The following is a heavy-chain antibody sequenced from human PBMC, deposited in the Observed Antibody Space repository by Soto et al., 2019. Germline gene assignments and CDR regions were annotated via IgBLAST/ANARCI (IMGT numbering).Heavy chain of an antibody. Sequence: SETLSLTCTVSCGSISSSSYYWGWIRQPPGKGLEWIGSFHYGGSTYYNPSLKSRVTISVDTSKNQFSLKLSSVTAADTAVYYCARYTRITTLFDPWGQGTLVTVSS. D-gene: IGHD3-3*01. CDR1: CGSISSSSYY. CDR2: FHYGGST. J-gene: IGHJ5*02. V-gene: IGHV4-39*01. CDR3: ARYTRITTLFDP.